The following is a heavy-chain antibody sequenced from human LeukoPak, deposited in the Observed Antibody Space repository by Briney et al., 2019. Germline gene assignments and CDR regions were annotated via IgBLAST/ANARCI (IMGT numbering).Heavy chain of an antibody. CDR3: AKHLGYSTSSGIDY. V-gene: IGHV3-23*01. Sequence: GGSLRLSCAASGFTFSTYAMSWVRQAPGKGLEWVSTISGGVLSTYYADSVKGRFTISRDNSKNTLYLQMNSLRADDTAVYYCAKHLGYSTSSGIDYWGQGTLVTVSS. CDR1: GFTFSTYA. D-gene: IGHD6-6*01. J-gene: IGHJ4*02. CDR2: ISGGVLST.